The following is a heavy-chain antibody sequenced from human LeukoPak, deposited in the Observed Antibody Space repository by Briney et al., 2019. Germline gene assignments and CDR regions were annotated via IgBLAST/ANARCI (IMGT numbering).Heavy chain of an antibody. J-gene: IGHJ6*02. CDR1: GFTFSSYW. CDR3: ARVDTAMVRYYYYGMDV. V-gene: IGHV3-7*01. D-gene: IGHD5-18*01. CDR2: MKQDGSEK. Sequence: GGSLRLSCAASGFTFSSYWMSWVRQAPGKGLEWVANMKQDGSEKYYVDSVKGRFTISRDNAKNSLYLQMNSLRAEDTAVYYCARVDTAMVRYYYYGMDVWGQGTTVTVSS.